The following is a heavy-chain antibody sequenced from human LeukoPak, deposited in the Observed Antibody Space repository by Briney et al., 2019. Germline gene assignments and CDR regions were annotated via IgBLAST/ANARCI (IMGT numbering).Heavy chain of an antibody. CDR3: ARGAYSRYDFWSGYRVGAFDI. D-gene: IGHD3-3*01. Sequence: GGSLRLSCAASGFTFSDYYMSWIRQAPGKGLEWVSYISSSGSTIYYADSVKGRFTISRDNVKNSLYLQMNSLRAEDTAVYYCARGAYSRYDFWSGYRVGAFDIWGQGTMVTVSS. CDR1: GFTFSDYY. J-gene: IGHJ3*02. CDR2: ISSSGSTI. V-gene: IGHV3-11*04.